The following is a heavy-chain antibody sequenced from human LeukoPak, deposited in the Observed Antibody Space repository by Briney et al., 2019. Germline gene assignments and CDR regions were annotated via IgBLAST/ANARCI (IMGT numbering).Heavy chain of an antibody. CDR2: ISGSGGST. CDR3: AKASMVRGVIINFDY. CDR1: GFTFSSYA. J-gene: IGHJ4*02. D-gene: IGHD3-10*01. V-gene: IGHV3-23*01. Sequence: GGSLRLSCAASGFTFSSYAMSWVRQAPGKGLEWVSAISGSGGSTYYADSVKGRFTISRDNSKNTLCLQMNSLRAEDTAVYYCAKASMVRGVIINFDYWGQGTLVTVSS.